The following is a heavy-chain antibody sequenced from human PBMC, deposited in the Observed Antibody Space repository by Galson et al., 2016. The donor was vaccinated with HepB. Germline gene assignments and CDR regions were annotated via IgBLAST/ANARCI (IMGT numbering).Heavy chain of an antibody. Sequence: SLRLSCAASRFPFSRYWMHWVRQAPGKGLVWVSRINSDGSSTAYADSVRGRFTISRDNAKNTVYLQMNSLRAEDTALYYCVREDYGDDPVYYYYYGMDVWGQGTTVSVSS. CDR1: RFPFSRYW. D-gene: IGHD4-17*01. CDR2: INSDGSST. CDR3: VREDYGDDPVYYYYYGMDV. V-gene: IGHV3-74*01. J-gene: IGHJ6*02.